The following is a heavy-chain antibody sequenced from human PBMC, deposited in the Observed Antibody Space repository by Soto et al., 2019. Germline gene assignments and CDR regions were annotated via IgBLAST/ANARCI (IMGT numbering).Heavy chain of an antibody. CDR3: AKGATYYGDYDLGYFDY. V-gene: IGHV3-23*01. J-gene: IGHJ4*02. D-gene: IGHD4-17*01. Sequence: PGGSLRLSCAASGFTFSSYAMSWVRQAPGKGLEWVSAISGSGGSTYYADSVKGRFTISRDNSKNTLYLQMNSLRAEDTAVYYCAKGATYYGDYDLGYFDYWGQGTLVTVSS. CDR2: ISGSGGST. CDR1: GFTFSSYA.